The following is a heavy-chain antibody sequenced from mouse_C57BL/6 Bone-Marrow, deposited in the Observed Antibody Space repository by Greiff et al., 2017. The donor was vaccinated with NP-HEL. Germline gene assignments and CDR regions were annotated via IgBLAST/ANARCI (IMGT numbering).Heavy chain of an antibody. CDR3: TRRGYGSSSFDY. CDR1: GYTFTDYE. V-gene: IGHV1-15*01. CDR2: IDPETGGT. D-gene: IGHD1-1*01. Sequence: QVHVKQSGAELVRPGASVTLSCKASGYTFTDYEMHWVKQTPVHGLEWIGAIDPETGGTAYNQKFKGKAILTADKSSSTAYMELRSLTSEDSAVYYCTRRGYGSSSFDYWGQGTTLTVSS. J-gene: IGHJ2*01.